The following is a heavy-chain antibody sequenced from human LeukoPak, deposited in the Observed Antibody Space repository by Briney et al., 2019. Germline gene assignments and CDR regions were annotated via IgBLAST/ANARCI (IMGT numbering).Heavy chain of an antibody. V-gene: IGHV4-59*01. Sequence: SETLSLTCNVSGSSLSGYHWSWIRQPPGKGLEWLGYIYYSGSSNYNPSLKSRVTISVDTSKNQFSLKLSSVTAADTAVYYCARVPRSYYYYYYMDVWGKGTTATVSS. CDR2: IYYSGSS. CDR3: ARVPRSYYYYYYMDV. CDR1: GSSLSGYH. J-gene: IGHJ6*03.